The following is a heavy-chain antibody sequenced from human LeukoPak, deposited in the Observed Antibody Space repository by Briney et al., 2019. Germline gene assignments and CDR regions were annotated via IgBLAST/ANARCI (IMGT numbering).Heavy chain of an antibody. D-gene: IGHD4-11*01. J-gene: IGHJ4*02. V-gene: IGHV1-69*13. CDR1: GGTFSNYA. CDR3: ARDRSTVTTYPDY. CDR2: IIPIFDTT. Sequence: SVKVSCKASGGTFSNYAISWVRQAPGQGLEWMGGIIPIFDTTKNAQKFQDRVTISVDASTSTAYMELSSLRSEDTAVYYCARDRSTVTTYPDYWGQGTLVTVSS.